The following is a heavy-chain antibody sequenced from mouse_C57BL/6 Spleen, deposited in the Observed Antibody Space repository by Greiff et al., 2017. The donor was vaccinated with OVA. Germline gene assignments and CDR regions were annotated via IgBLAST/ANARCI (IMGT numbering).Heavy chain of an antibody. V-gene: IGHV1-61*01. D-gene: IGHD1-1*01. CDR2: IYPSDSET. J-gene: IGHJ3*01. Sequence: QVHVKQPGAELVRPGSSVKLSCKASGYTFTSYWMDWVKQRPGQGLEWIGNIYPSDSETHYNQKFKDKATLTVDKSSSTAYMQLSSLTSEDSAVYYGARHPFYGSSPLFDYWGQGTLVTVSA. CDR1: GYTFTSYW. CDR3: ARHPFYGSSPLFDY.